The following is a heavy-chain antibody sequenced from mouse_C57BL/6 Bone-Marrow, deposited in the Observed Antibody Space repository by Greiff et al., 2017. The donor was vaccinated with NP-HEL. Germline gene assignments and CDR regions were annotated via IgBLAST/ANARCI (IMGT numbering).Heavy chain of an antibody. CDR2: INPYNGGT. V-gene: IGHV1-19*01. D-gene: IGHD2-5*01. J-gene: IGHJ3*01. CDR1: GYTFTDYY. CDR3: ARRSNYWFAY. Sequence: EVQLQQSGPVLVKPGASVKMSCKASGYTFTDYYMNWVKQSHGKSLEWIGVINPYNGGTSYNQKFKGKATLTVDKSSSTAYMELNSLTSDDSAVYYCARRSNYWFAYWGQGTLVTVSA.